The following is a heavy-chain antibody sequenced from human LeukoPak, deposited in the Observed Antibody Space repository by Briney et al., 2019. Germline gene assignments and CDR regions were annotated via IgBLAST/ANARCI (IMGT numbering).Heavy chain of an antibody. CDR1: GFTFSSYA. J-gene: IGHJ4*02. V-gene: IGHV3-23*01. CDR2: ISGSGGST. D-gene: IGHD3-10*01. Sequence: GGSLRLSCAASGFTFSSYAMSWVRQAPGKGLEWVSAISGSGGSTYYADSVKGRFTISRDNSKNTLYLQMNSLRAEDTAVYYCAKALYYYGSGSYSYYFDYWGQGNLVTVSS. CDR3: AKALYYYGSGSYSYYFDY.